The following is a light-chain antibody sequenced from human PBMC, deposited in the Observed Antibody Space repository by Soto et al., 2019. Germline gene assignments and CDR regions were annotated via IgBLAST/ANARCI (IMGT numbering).Light chain of an antibody. V-gene: IGKV1-9*01. CDR1: QGVSSY. CDR2: LAS. J-gene: IGKJ1*01. Sequence: DILLTQSPSFLSASVGDRATITCRASQGVSSYLAWYQQTPGKDPKLLLYLASTLQTGVPSRFSGSGSGTEFTLTISSLQPEDFATYSCHQLNAYPRTFGQGTKVEIK. CDR3: HQLNAYPRT.